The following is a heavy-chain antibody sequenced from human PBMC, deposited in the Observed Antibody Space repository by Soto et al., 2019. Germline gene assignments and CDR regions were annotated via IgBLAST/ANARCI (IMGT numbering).Heavy chain of an antibody. V-gene: IGHV4-59*01. J-gene: IGHJ4*02. D-gene: IGHD3-16*02. Sequence: SETLSLTCTVSGGSISSYYWSWIRQPPGKGLEWIGYIYYSGSTNYNPSLKSRVTISVDTSKNQFSLKLSSVTAAGTAVYYCAREGHSRYDYWGQGTLVTVSS. CDR2: IYYSGST. CDR3: AREGHSRYDY. CDR1: GGSISSYY.